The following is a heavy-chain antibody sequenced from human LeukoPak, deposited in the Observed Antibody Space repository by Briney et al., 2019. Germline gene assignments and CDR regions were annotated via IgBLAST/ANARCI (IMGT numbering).Heavy chain of an antibody. CDR1: GASITSTTYY. Sequence: SETLSLTCTVSGASITSTTYYWDWIRQPPGKGLEWIGSVSYSRNTYNPSLKSRATISVDTSKNQFSLTLSSVTAADTAVYYCARGRAVADFNPIDYWGQGTLVTVSS. CDR3: ARGRAVADFNPIDY. D-gene: IGHD6-19*01. J-gene: IGHJ4*02. CDR2: VSYSRNT. V-gene: IGHV4-39*07.